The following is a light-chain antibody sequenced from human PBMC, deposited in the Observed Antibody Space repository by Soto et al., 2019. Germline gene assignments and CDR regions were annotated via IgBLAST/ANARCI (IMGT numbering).Light chain of an antibody. Sequence: ETVLTQSPGTLSLSPGETATLSCRSIQTVTTNYLAWYQQKPDQAPRLLIYGASSRATGIPDRFSGSGSGTDFTLTISRLEPEDFEVYYCQQYGSAVFTFGQGTKVDIK. CDR1: QTVTTNY. CDR3: QQYGSAVFT. J-gene: IGKJ2*01. V-gene: IGKV3-20*01. CDR2: GAS.